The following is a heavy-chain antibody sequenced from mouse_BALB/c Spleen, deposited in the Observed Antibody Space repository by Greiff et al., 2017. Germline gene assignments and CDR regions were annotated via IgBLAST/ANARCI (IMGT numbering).Heavy chain of an antibody. J-gene: IGHJ4*01. D-gene: IGHD2-14*01. CDR1: GFTFSSYT. CDR3: TREDYRYDVGAMDY. V-gene: IGHV5-6-4*01. Sequence: EVQVVESGGGLVKPGGSLKLSCAASGFTFSSYTMSWVRQTPEKRLEWVATISSGGSYTYYPDSVKGRFTISRDNAKNTLYLQMSSLKSEDTAMYYCTREDYRYDVGAMDYWGQGTSVTVSS. CDR2: ISSGGSYT.